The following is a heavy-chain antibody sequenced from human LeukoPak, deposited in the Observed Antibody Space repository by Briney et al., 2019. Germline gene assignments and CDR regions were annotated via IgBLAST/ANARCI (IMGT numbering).Heavy chain of an antibody. CDR3: AAASSSPSNWFDP. V-gene: IGHV4-59*01. D-gene: IGHD6-6*01. CDR1: GGSNSSYY. J-gene: IGHJ5*02. Sequence: SETLSLTCTVSGGSNSSYYWSWIRQPPGKGLEWIGYIYYSGSTNYNPSLKSRVTISVDTSKNQFSLKLSSVTAADTAVYYCAAASSSPSNWFDPWGQGTLVTVSS. CDR2: IYYSGST.